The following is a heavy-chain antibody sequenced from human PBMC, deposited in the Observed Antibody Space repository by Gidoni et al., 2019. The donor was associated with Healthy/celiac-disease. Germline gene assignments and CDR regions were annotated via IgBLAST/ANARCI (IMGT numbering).Heavy chain of an antibody. CDR1: GGSISSYY. J-gene: IGHJ5*02. CDR2: IYYSGST. Sequence: QVQLQESGPGLVKPSETLSLTCTVPGGSISSYYWSWIRQPPGKGLEWIGYIYYSGSTNYNPSLKSRVTISVDTSKNQFSLKLSSVTAADTAVYYCARGASVAGMGGWFDPWGQGTLVTVSS. D-gene: IGHD6-19*01. CDR3: ARGASVAGMGGWFDP. V-gene: IGHV4-59*01.